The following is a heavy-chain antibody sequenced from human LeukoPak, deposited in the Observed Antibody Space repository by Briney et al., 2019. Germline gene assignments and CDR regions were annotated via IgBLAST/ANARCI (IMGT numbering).Heavy chain of an antibody. CDR2: IYYSGST. CDR3: ARGATYYGDPGWFDP. Sequence: SETLSLTCAVYGGSFSGYYWSWIRQPPGKGLEWIGYIYYSGSTNYNPSLKSRVTISVDTSKNQFSLKLSSVTAADTAVYYCARGATYYGDPGWFDPWGQGTLVTVSS. CDR1: GGSFSGYY. V-gene: IGHV4-59*01. J-gene: IGHJ5*02. D-gene: IGHD4-17*01.